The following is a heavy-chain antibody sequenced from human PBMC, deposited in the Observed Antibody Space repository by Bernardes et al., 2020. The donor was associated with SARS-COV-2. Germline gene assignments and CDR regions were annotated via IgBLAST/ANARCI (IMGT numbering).Heavy chain of an antibody. J-gene: IGHJ4*02. CDR2: ISSSSSYI. CDR1: GFTFSSYS. D-gene: IGHD3-9*01. V-gene: IGHV3-21*01. CDR3: ARDFIYDILTGYYDL. Sequence: GGSLRLSCVASGFTFSSYSMNWVRQAPGKGLEWVSSISSSSSYIYYADSVKGRFTISRDNAKNSLYLQMNSLRAEDTAVYYCARDFIYDILTGYYDLWGQGTLVTVSS.